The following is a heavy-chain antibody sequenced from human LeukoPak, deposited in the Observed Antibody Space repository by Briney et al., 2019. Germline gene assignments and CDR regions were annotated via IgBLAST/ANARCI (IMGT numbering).Heavy chain of an antibody. D-gene: IGHD1-26*01. J-gene: IGHJ3*02. CDR1: GYTFTSYD. CDR3: ARGRSYLDAFDI. V-gene: IGHV1-8*03. CDR2: MNPNSGNT. Sequence: GASVKVSCKASGYTFTSYDINWVRQATGQGLEWMGWMNPNSGNTGYAQKFQGRVTITRNTSISTAYMELSSLRSEDTAVYYCARGRSYLDAFDIWGQGTMVTVSS.